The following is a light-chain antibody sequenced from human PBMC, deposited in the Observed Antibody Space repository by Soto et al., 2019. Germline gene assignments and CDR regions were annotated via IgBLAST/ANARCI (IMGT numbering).Light chain of an antibody. CDR3: QQYNSYSPS. CDR2: DAS. Sequence: DIHMTQSPSTLSASVVDRFTITCRASQSISSWLAWYQQKPGKAPKLLIYDASSLESGVPSRFSGSGSGTEFTLTISSLQPDDFATYYCQQYNSYSPSFGQGTKVDIK. J-gene: IGKJ1*01. CDR1: QSISSW. V-gene: IGKV1-5*01.